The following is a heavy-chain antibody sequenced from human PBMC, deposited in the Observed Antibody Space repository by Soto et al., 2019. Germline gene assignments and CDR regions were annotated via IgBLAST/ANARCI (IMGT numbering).Heavy chain of an antibody. D-gene: IGHD1-1*01. CDR3: ATSFITTIGTTA. CDR1: GFTFSNFG. CDR2: ISSSSTTI. V-gene: IGHV3-48*01. J-gene: IGHJ4*02. Sequence: EVQLVESGGGLVQPGGSLRLSCEASGFTFSNFGINWLRQAPGKGLEWVSHISSSSTTIYYAESVKGRFTISRDNAKNSLYLQMSSLRGEDTAVYYCATSFITTIGTTAWGQGTLVTVSS.